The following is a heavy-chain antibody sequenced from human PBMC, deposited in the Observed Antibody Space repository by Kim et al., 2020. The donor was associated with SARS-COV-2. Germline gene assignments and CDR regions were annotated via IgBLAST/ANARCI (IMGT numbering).Heavy chain of an antibody. V-gene: IGHV5-51*01. Sequence: GESLKISCKGSGYSFTSYWIGWVRQMPGKGLECMGIIYPGDSDTRYSPSFQGQVTISADKSISTAYLQWSSLKASDTAMYYCARRPRDTAIGIDYWGQGTLVTVSS. CDR3: ARRPRDTAIGIDY. CDR1: GYSFTSYW. CDR2: IYPGDSDT. J-gene: IGHJ4*02. D-gene: IGHD5-18*01.